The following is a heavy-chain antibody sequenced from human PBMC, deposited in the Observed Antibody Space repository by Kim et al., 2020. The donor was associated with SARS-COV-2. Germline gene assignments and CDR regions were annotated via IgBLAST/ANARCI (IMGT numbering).Heavy chain of an antibody. CDR3: AVGHRGMDV. Sequence: GGSLRLSCVASGFTFSSYWMSWVRQAPGKGLESVASIKQDGSDKYYVDSVKGRFTISRDNAKNSLYLQMNSLRAEDTALYYCAVGHRGMDVWGQGTTVTVSS. V-gene: IGHV3-7*01. CDR1: GFTFSSYW. CDR2: IKQDGSDK. J-gene: IGHJ6*02.